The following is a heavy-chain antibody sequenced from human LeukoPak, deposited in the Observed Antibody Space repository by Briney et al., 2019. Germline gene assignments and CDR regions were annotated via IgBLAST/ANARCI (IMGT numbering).Heavy chain of an antibody. V-gene: IGHV3-30*18. D-gene: IGHD3-10*01. CDR2: ISYDGSNK. CDR1: GFTFSSYG. J-gene: IGHJ4*02. CDR3: AKGSGSGY. Sequence: PGGSLRLSCAASGFTFSSYGMHWVRQAPGKGLEWVAVISYDGSNKYYADSVKGRFTISRDNSKNTLYLQMNSLRAEDTAVYYCAKGSGSGYWGQGTLVTVSS.